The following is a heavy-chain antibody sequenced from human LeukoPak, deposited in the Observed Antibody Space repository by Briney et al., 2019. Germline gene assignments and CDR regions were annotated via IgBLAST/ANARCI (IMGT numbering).Heavy chain of an antibody. CDR2: IYYSGST. V-gene: IGHV4-59*01. Sequence: SETLSLTCTMSGGSISSYYWCWIRQPPGKGLEWIGYIYYSGSTNYNPSLKSRVTISVDTSKNQFSLKLSSVTAADTAVYYCAREAEGSGSYFDAFDIWGQGTMVTVSS. D-gene: IGHD3-10*01. J-gene: IGHJ3*02. CDR3: AREAEGSGSYFDAFDI. CDR1: GGSISSYY.